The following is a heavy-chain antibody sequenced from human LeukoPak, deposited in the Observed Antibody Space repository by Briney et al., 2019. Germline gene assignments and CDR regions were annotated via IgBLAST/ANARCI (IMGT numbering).Heavy chain of an antibody. D-gene: IGHD6-13*01. J-gene: IGHJ4*02. CDR1: GYTFTSYD. CDR3: ARHIIAAAGELYYFDY. Sequence: GASVKVSCKASGYTFTSYDINWVRQVTGQGLEWMGWMNPNSGNTGYAQKFQGRVTMTRNTSISTAYMELSSLRSEDTAVYYCARHIIAAAGELYYFDYWGQGTLVTVSS. CDR2: MNPNSGNT. V-gene: IGHV1-8*01.